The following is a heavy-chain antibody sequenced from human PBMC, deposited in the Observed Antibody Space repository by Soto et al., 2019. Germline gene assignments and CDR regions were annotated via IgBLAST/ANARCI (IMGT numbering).Heavy chain of an antibody. CDR3: ARDLDPSGSYYNDY. D-gene: IGHD3-10*01. CDR1: GYNFMPYG. J-gene: IGHJ4*02. Sequence: ASVKVSCKASGYNFMPYGVNWVRQAPGQGLEWMGWISPWKGNTNYAQSFQGRVTMTTDTSTSTAYIELRSLTSDDTAVYYCARDLDPSGSYYNDYWGPGTLVTVSS. V-gene: IGHV1-18*04. CDR2: ISPWKGNT.